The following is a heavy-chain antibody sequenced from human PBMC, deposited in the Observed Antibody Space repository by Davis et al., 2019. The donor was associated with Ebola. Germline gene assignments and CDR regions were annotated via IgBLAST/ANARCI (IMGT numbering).Heavy chain of an antibody. CDR2: IYHSGST. D-gene: IGHD5-18*01. CDR3: ARGAGYSYVKA. J-gene: IGHJ5*02. Sequence: PSETLSLTCAVSGGSISSSNWWSWVRQPPGKGLEWIGEIYHSGSTNYNPSLKSRVTISVDTSKNQFSLKLSSVTAADTAVYYCARGAGYSYVKAWGQGTLVTVSS. CDR1: GGSISSSNW. V-gene: IGHV4-4*02.